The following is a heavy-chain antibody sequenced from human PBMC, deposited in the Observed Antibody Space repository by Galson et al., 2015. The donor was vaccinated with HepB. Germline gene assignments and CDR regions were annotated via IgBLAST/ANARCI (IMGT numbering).Heavy chain of an antibody. CDR3: ARDLVDTAFDI. V-gene: IGHV1-69*04. J-gene: IGHJ3*02. Sequence: SVKVSCKASGGTFSSYAISWVRQAPGQGLEWMGRIIPILGIANYAQKFQGRVTITADKSTSTAYMELSSLRSEDTAVYYCARDLVDTAFDIWGQGTMVTVSS. D-gene: IGHD5-18*01. CDR1: GGTFSSYA. CDR2: IIPILGIA.